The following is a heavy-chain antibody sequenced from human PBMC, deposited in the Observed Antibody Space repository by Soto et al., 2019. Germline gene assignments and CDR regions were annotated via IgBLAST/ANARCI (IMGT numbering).Heavy chain of an antibody. V-gene: IGHV4-31*03. CDR2: IYYNGTT. J-gene: IGHJ4*02. Sequence: PSETLSLTCTVSGVSITSGGFHWTWIRQHPGKGLEWIGCIYYNGTTSYNPSLKSRVNISTDTSKNQFSLKLSAVTAADTAVYYCAREGDYDDYGSDYWGQGTLVPVSS. D-gene: IGHD4-17*01. CDR3: AREGDYDDYGSDY. CDR1: GVSITSGGFH.